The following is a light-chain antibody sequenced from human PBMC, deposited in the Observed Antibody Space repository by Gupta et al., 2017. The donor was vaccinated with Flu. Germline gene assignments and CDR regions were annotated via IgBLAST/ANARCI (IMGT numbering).Light chain of an antibody. CDR1: QSISTY. Sequence: GDRVTITCRASQSISTYLNWYQQKPGKAPKLLIYAASSLQSGVPSRFFGSGSGTDFTLTRSSLQPEDFATYYCQQSYINPRTFGQGTKVEIK. CDR3: QQSYINPRT. J-gene: IGKJ1*01. V-gene: IGKV1-39*01. CDR2: AAS.